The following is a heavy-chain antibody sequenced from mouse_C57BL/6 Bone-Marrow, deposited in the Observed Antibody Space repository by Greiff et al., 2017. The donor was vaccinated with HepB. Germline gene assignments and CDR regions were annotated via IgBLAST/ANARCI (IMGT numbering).Heavy chain of an antibody. CDR2: IDPETGGT. Sequence: QVQLQQSGAELVRPGASVTLSCKASGYTFTDYEMHWVKQTPVHGLEWIGAIDPETGGTAYNQKFKGKAILTADKSSSTAYMELRSLTSEDSAVYYCTRERGQLRLRDYFDYWGQGTTLTVSS. CDR3: TRERGQLRLRDYFDY. J-gene: IGHJ2*01. V-gene: IGHV1-15*01. CDR1: GYTFTDYE. D-gene: IGHD3-2*02.